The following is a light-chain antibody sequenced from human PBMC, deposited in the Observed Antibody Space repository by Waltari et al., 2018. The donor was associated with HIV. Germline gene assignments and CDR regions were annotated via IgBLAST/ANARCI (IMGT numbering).Light chain of an antibody. CDR1: RSNLGPIYG. V-gene: IGLV1-40*01. Sequence: QSVLTQPPSVSGAPGQRVTISCSESRSNLGPIYGLHWYQQLPGAAPKLLIYGDNNRPSGVPDRFSGSKSGTSASLAITGLQPEDEADYYCQAFDISLGGFYVFGSGTKVTVL. CDR2: GDN. J-gene: IGLJ1*01. CDR3: QAFDISLGGFYV.